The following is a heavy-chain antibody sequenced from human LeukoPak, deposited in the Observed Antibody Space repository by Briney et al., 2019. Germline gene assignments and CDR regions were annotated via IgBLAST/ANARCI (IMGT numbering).Heavy chain of an antibody. D-gene: IGHD3-22*01. CDR3: ARAGAYYYDSSGYYHY. V-gene: IGHV4-34*01. CDR1: GGSFSGYY. CDR2: INHSGST. Sequence: SETLSLTCAVYGGSFSGYYWSWIRQPPGKGLEWIGEINHSGSTNYNPSLKSRVTISVDTSKNQFFLKLSSVTAADTAVYYCARAGAYYYDSSGYYHYWGQGTLVTVSS. J-gene: IGHJ4*02.